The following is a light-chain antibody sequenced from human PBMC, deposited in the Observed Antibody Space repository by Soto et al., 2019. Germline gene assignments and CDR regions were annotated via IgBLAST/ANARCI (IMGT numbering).Light chain of an antibody. CDR3: QQSYSSPLT. Sequence: DIQMTQPPSSLSASVGDRVTITCRASQGISTYLNWYQQKPGKAPKLLIYAASSLQSGVPSRFSGSGSGTDFTLTISSLQPEDFATYYCQQSYSSPLTFGGGTKVDIK. J-gene: IGKJ4*01. CDR2: AAS. CDR1: QGISTY. V-gene: IGKV1-39*01.